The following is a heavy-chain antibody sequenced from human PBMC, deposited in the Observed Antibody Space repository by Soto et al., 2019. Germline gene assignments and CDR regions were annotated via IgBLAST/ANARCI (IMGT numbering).Heavy chain of an antibody. V-gene: IGHV4-59*01. CDR3: AVLAYCGGDCSYAEYFQH. D-gene: IGHD2-21*02. Sequence: QVQLQESGPGLVKPSETLSLTCTVSGGSISSYYWSWVRQPPGKGLEWIGYIYYSGSTNYNPSLKSRVTISVDTSKNQFCLKLSSVTAADTAVYYWAVLAYCGGDCSYAEYFQHWGQGTLVTVSS. CDR2: IYYSGST. CDR1: GGSISSYY. J-gene: IGHJ1*01.